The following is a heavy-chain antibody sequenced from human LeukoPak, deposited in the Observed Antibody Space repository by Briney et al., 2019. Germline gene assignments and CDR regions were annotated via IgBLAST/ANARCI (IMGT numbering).Heavy chain of an antibody. Sequence: NPSETLSLTCTVSGGSINGYYWTWIRQPPGKGLEWIGNIYYNGNTNYNPSLKSRVTISVDTSKNQFSLRLTSVTATDTAVYYCARLGGYYDYWGQGTLVTVSS. D-gene: IGHD3-22*01. V-gene: IGHV4-59*08. CDR3: ARLGGYYDY. CDR1: GGSINGYY. CDR2: IYYNGNT. J-gene: IGHJ4*02.